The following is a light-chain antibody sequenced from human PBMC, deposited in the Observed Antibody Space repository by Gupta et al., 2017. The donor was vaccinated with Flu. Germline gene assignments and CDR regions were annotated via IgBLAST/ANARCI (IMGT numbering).Light chain of an antibody. V-gene: IGKV3-20*01. Sequence: KTALSSWNSQHVVSNYLAWYQQKPGQAPRLLIYDASSRATGIPDRFSGSGSGTDFTLTISRLEPEDFAVYYCQQYGSSPLLSFGPGTKVEIK. J-gene: IGKJ3*01. CDR2: DAS. CDR1: QHVVSNY. CDR3: QQYGSSPLLS.